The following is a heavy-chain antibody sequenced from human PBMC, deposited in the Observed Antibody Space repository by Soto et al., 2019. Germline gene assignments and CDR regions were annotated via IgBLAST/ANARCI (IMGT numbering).Heavy chain of an antibody. CDR2: ISYDGGNK. J-gene: IGHJ6*02. CDR1: GLTFSSYA. D-gene: IGHD5-18*01. V-gene: IGHV3-30-3*01. CDR3: ARGVYSYAQDYYGMDV. Sequence: PGGTLRLSCAGSGLTFSSYAMHWFRQGPGKGLEWVAVISYDGGNKYYADSVKGRFTISRENSKNTLYLQMNSLRAEDTAVYYCARGVYSYAQDYYGMDVWGQGTTVTVS.